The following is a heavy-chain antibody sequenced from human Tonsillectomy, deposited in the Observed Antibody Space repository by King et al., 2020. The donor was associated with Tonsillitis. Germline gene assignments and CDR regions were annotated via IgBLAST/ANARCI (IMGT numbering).Heavy chain of an antibody. CDR2: ISSGSSYI. J-gene: IGHJ6*02. CDR1: GFTFSNCN. CDR3: ARDRLPAAGNFYGMDV. D-gene: IGHD6-13*01. Sequence: VQLVESGGGLVKPGGSLRLSCAASGFTFSNCNMNWVRQAPGKGLEWVSSISSGSSYIYYADSVKGRFTISRDNAKNSLFLQMNSLRAEDTAVYYCARDRLPAAGNFYGMDVWGQGTTVTVSS. V-gene: IGHV3-21*01.